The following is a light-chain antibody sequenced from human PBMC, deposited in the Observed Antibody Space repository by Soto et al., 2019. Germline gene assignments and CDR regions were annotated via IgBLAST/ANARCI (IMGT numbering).Light chain of an antibody. CDR2: WAS. J-gene: IGKJ1*01. CDR1: QSVLYSSNNKNY. CDR3: QQYYSTPRT. Sequence: DIVMTQSPDSLAVSLGERATINCKSSQSVLYSSNNKNYLAWYQQKPGQPPKLLIYWASTRESGVPDRFSGSGSGTDFPLTISSLQAEDVALYYCQQYYSTPRTFGQGTKVEIK. V-gene: IGKV4-1*01.